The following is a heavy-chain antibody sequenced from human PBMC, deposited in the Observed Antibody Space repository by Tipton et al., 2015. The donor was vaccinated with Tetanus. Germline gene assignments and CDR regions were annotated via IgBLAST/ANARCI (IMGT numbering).Heavy chain of an antibody. CDR3: ARHPPPYYYGSGSYLDY. D-gene: IGHD3-10*01. CDR2: VYYSGRT. V-gene: IGHV4-4*01. CDR1: GGSIRSSNW. Sequence: TLSLTCAVSGGSIRSSNWWSWIRQSPGKGLEWIGHVYYSGRTYYNPPLKSRVTISADTSKNQFSLRLSSVTAADTAVYFCARHPPPYYYGSGSYLDYWGQGTPVTVSS. J-gene: IGHJ4*02.